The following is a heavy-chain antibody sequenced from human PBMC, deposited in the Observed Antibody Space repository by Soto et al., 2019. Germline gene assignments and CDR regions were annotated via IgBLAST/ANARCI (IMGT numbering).Heavy chain of an antibody. J-gene: IGHJ6*03. CDR2: ISPYTGNT. Sequence: QVQLVQSGDEVKKPGASVKVSCKASGYIFVNYGIAWVRQAPGQGLEWMGWISPYTGNTHSASKVQGRLTMTTDTSTRTAYMDLGSMTSADTAVYYCVMVDNYVTPTPQDVWGRADTVTVSS. CDR3: VMVDNYVTPTPQDV. CDR1: GYIFVNYG. D-gene: IGHD3-16*01. V-gene: IGHV1-18*01.